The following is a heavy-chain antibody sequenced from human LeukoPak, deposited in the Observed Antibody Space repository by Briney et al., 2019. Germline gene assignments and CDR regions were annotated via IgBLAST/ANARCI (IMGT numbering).Heavy chain of an antibody. CDR3: AKARLSGLAALRRGGYYAMDV. CDR1: GFTFSSYG. J-gene: IGHJ6*02. V-gene: IGHV3-30*18. Sequence: GGSLRLSCAASGFTFSSYGMHWARQAPGKGLEWVAVISYDGSNKYYADSVKGRFTISRDNSKNTLYLQMNSLRAEDTAVYYCAKARLSGLAALRRGGYYAMDVWGQGTTVTVSS. CDR2: ISYDGSNK. D-gene: IGHD3-22*01.